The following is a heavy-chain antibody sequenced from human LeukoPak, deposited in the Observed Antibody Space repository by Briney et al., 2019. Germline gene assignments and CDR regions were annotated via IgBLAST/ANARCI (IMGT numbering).Heavy chain of an antibody. CDR2: AYYTGTT. CDR1: GDSIGSYY. J-gene: IGHJ4*02. V-gene: IGHV4-59*08. CDR3: ASHSALRGQDY. Sequence: SETLSLTCTVSGDSIGSYYWTWIRQPPGKGLEWIAYAYYTGTTNYNPSLRSRVTISVDTSNNQFSLKLTSVTAADTAVYYRASHSALRGQDYWGQGILVTVSS. D-gene: IGHD3-3*02.